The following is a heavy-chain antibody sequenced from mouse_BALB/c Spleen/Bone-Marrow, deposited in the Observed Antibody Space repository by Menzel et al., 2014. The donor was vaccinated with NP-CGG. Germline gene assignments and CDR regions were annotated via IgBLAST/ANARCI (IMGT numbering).Heavy chain of an antibody. J-gene: IGHJ4*01. D-gene: IGHD2-3*01. CDR3: ARDDDSYAMDY. CDR2: IXAGGST. V-gene: IGHV2-9*02. CDR1: GFSLTSYS. Sequence: VMLVESGPGLVAPSQSLSITCTVSGFSLTSYSVHWVRQPPGKGLEWLGVIXAGGSTNYNSALMSRLSISKDNSKSQVFLKMSSLQTDDTAMFYCARDDDSYAMDYWGQGTSVTVSS.